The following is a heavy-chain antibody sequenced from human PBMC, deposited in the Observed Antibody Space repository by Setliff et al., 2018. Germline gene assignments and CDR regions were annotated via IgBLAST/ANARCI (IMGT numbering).Heavy chain of an antibody. CDR3: ARDLNDYDSSGYTHYYYYMDV. CDR1: GFTFSSYW. J-gene: IGHJ6*03. D-gene: IGHD3-22*01. Sequence: PGGSLRLSCAASGFTFSSYWMSWVRQAPGKGLEWVANIKQDGSEKYYVDSVKGRFTISRDNAKNSLYLQMNSLRAEDTAVYYRARDLNDYDSSGYTHYYYYMDVWAKGTTVTVSS. CDR2: IKQDGSEK. V-gene: IGHV3-7*05.